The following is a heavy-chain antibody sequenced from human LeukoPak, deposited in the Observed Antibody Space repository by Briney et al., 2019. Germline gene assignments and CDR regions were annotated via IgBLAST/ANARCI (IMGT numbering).Heavy chain of an antibody. CDR3: AKHGLNVFDF. Sequence: PGGSLRLSCAASGFTFSSYWVGWVRQAPGKGLEWVANIKTDGTENYYVDSVKGRFTISRDNAKNLLYLQMNSLRGEDTAVYYCAKHGLNVFDFWGEGTLVTVSS. CDR1: GFTFSSYW. V-gene: IGHV3-7*05. J-gene: IGHJ4*02. CDR2: IKTDGTEN. D-gene: IGHD3-16*01.